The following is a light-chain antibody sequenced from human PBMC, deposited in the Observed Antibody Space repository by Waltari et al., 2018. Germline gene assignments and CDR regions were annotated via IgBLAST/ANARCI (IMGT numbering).Light chain of an antibody. CDR1: SSNIGSNY. Sequence: QSVLTQPPSASGTPGQRVTISCSGSSSNIGSNYVYWYQQLPGTAPKLLIYRNNHRPSGVPDRFSGSKSGTSASLAISGLRSEDEADYYCAAWDDSLVFGGGTKLTVL. CDR3: AAWDDSLV. J-gene: IGLJ3*02. V-gene: IGLV1-47*01. CDR2: RNN.